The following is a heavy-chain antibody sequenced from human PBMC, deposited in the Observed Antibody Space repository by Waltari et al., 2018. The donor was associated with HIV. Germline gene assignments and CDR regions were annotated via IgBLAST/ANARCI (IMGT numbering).Heavy chain of an antibody. CDR1: GDSISRTNW. CDR2: IYHSGST. J-gene: IGHJ3*02. D-gene: IGHD5-12*01. Sequence: QVQVQESGPGLVKPSGTLSLTCAVSGDSISRTNWWSWIRQPPGKGLEWIGEIYHSGSTNYNPSLKSRVTISVDKSKNQFSPKLTSVTAADTAVYYCARQVVAHDAFDIWGQGTMVTVSS. V-gene: IGHV4-4*02. CDR3: ARQVVAHDAFDI.